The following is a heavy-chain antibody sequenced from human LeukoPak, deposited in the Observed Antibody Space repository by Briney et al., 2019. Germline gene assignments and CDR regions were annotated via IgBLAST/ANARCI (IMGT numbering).Heavy chain of an antibody. CDR1: GFTFINYP. V-gene: IGHV3-64*01. Sequence: PGGSLRLSCAASGFTFINYPMHWVRQPPGKGLEYVSAISGNGDTTWYGNSARGRFTISRDNSKSTVYLQMNSLRAEDTAVYYCARDPWFGTGYWGQGTLVTVSS. CDR2: ISGNGDTT. D-gene: IGHD2-8*02. CDR3: ARDPWFGTGY. J-gene: IGHJ4*02.